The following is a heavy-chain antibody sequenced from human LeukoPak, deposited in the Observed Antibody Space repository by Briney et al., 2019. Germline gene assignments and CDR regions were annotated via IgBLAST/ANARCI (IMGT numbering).Heavy chain of an antibody. Sequence: PGGSLRLSCAASGFTVSSNYMSWVRQAPGKGLEWVSVIYSGGSTYYADSVKGRFTISRDNSKNTLYLQMNSLRAEDTAVYYCARDLRARYYYGSSGYSNWFDPWGQGTLVTVSS. V-gene: IGHV3-66*02. CDR1: GFTVSSNY. J-gene: IGHJ5*02. CDR2: IYSGGST. D-gene: IGHD3-22*01. CDR3: ARDLRARYYYGSSGYSNWFDP.